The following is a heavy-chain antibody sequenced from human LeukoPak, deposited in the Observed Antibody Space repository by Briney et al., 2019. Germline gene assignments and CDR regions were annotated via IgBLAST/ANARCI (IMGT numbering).Heavy chain of an antibody. D-gene: IGHD6-19*01. J-gene: IGHJ4*02. CDR3: ARLGSSGWLSDY. Sequence: SETLSLTCTVSGGSISSYYWSWIRQPPGKGLEWIGYIYYRGSTNYNPSLKSRVTISVDTSKNQFSLKLSSVTAADTAVYYCARLGSSGWLSDYWGQGTLVTVSS. CDR2: IYYRGST. V-gene: IGHV4-59*01. CDR1: GGSISSYY.